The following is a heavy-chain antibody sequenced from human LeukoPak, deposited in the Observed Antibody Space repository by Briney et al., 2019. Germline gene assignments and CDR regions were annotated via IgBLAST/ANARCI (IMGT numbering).Heavy chain of an antibody. V-gene: IGHV3-49*04. J-gene: IGHJ2*01. CDR3: TRWFRELFYSDNLYFDL. CDR2: IRSKAYGGTT. D-gene: IGHD3-10*01. Sequence: SGGSLRLSCTASGFTFGDYAMSWVRQAPGKGLEWVGFIRSKAYGGTTAYAASVKGRFTISRDDSKSIAYLQMNSLKTEDTAVYYCTRWFRELFYSDNLYFDLWGRGTLVTVSS. CDR1: GFTFGDYA.